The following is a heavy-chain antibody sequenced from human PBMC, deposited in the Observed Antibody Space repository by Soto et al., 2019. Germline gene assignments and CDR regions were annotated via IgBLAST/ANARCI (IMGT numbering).Heavy chain of an antibody. CDR3: ARQTGIAVAGPHYYYGMDV. D-gene: IGHD6-19*01. Sequence: GESLKISCKGSGYSFTSYWISWVRQMPVKGLEWMGRIDPSDSYTNYSPSFQGHVTISADKSISTAYLQWSSLKASDTAMYYCARQTGIAVAGPHYYYGMDVWGQGTTVTVSS. V-gene: IGHV5-10-1*01. J-gene: IGHJ6*02. CDR1: GYSFTSYW. CDR2: IDPSDSYT.